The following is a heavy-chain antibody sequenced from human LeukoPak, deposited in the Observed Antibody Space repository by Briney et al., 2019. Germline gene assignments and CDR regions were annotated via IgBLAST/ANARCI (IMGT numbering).Heavy chain of an antibody. CDR1: GGSISSRSYY. V-gene: IGHV4-39*01. CDR3: ARVISGWARDFYHYMDV. J-gene: IGHJ6*03. Sequence: PSETLSLTCTVSGGSISSRSYYWGWIRQPPGKGLEWIGSIYYSGITYYNPSLKSRVTISVDTSKNQFSLKLTSVTAADTAVYYCARVISGWARDFYHYMDVWGKGTTVTISS. CDR2: IYYSGIT. D-gene: IGHD6-19*01.